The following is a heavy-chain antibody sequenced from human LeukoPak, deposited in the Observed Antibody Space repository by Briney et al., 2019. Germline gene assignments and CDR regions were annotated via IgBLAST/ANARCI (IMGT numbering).Heavy chain of an antibody. CDR3: ASGGSYSLAIGQ. D-gene: IGHD1-26*01. CDR1: GFTFSSYS. V-gene: IGHV3-48*01. Sequence: GGSLRLSCAASGFTFSSYSMNWVCQAPGKGLEWVSYISSSSSTIYYADSVKGRFTISRDNAKNSLYLQLNSLRAEDTAVYFCASGGSYSLAIGQWGQGTLVTVSS. CDR2: ISSSSSTI. J-gene: IGHJ4*02.